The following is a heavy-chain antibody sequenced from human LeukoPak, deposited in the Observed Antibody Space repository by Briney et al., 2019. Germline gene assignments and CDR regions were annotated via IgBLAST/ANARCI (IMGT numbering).Heavy chain of an antibody. J-gene: IGHJ4*02. CDR2: INHSGST. CDR1: GGSFSGYY. V-gene: IGHV4-34*01. CDR3: ARGGDYYDSSGYYGY. D-gene: IGHD3-22*01. Sequence: SETLSLTCAVYGGSFSGYYWSWIRRPPGKGLEWIGEINHSGSTNYNPSLKSRVTISVDTSKNQFSLKLSSVTAADTAVYYCARGGDYYDSSGYYGYWGQGTLVTVSS.